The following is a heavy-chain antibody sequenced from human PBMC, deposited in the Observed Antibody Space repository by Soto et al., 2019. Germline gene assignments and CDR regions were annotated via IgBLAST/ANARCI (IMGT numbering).Heavy chain of an antibody. CDR2: IKQDGSEK. V-gene: IGHV3-7*01. D-gene: IGHD6-13*01. J-gene: IGHJ4*02. CDR1: GFTFSSYW. CDR3: ARVATIADSDFDY. Sequence: PGGSLRLSCAASGFTFSSYWMSWVRQAPGKGLEWVANIKQDGSEKYYVDSVKGRFAISRDNAKNSLYLQMNSLRAEDTAVYHCARVATIADSDFDYWGQGTLVTVSS.